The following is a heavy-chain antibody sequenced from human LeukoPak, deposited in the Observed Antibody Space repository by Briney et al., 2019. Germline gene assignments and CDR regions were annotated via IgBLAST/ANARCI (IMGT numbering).Heavy chain of an antibody. CDR2: IYHSGST. D-gene: IGHD3-10*01. V-gene: IGHV4-38-2*01. J-gene: IGHJ6*03. CDR3: ATLDGSASGAPPPMDV. Sequence: SETLSLTCAVSGYSISSGYYWGGIRQPPGKGLEWIGSIYHSGSTYYNPSLKSRVTISVDTSKNQFSLKLSSVTAADTAVYYCATLDGSASGAPPPMDVWGKGTTVTVSS. CDR1: GYSISSGYY.